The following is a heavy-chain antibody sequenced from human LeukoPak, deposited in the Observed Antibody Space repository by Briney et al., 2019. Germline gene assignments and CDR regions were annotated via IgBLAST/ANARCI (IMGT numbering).Heavy chain of an antibody. CDR3: AGAGHGTTFWGQ. D-gene: IGHD1-1*01. Sequence: GESLKISCEGSGYNIREYWIGWVRQMPGKGLEWVGFIRLSDSDTMYSPSFQGQVTISVDMSISTAYLQWSSLKASDTAMYFCAGAGHGTTFWGQWGQGTLVTVSS. CDR2: IRLSDSDT. V-gene: IGHV5-51*01. J-gene: IGHJ4*02. CDR1: GYNIREYW.